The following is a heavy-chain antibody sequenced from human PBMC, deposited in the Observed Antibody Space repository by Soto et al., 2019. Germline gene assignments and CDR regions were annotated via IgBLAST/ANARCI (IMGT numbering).Heavy chain of an antibody. CDR1: GGTFRTNA. CDR2: IIPIFPTP. V-gene: IGHV1-69*12. D-gene: IGHD3-3*02. CDR3: ARDKDRQQLGGNYYYIMDV. Sequence: QVQLVQSGAEVKKPGSSVKISCKASGGTFRTNAFSWVRQAPGQGLEWMGGIIPIFPTPDYAQKFQGRVTFTADESTTTTYMELSSLRSEDTATYYCARDKDRQQLGGNYYYIMDVWGQGTTVTVSS. J-gene: IGHJ6*02.